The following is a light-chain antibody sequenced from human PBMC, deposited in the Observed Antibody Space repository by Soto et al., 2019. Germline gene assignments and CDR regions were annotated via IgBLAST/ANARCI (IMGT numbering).Light chain of an antibody. J-gene: IGKJ2*01. CDR3: QQYGNSVPFT. CDR1: QSIISSY. Sequence: EVVLTQSPGTLSLSPGEGATLSCRASQSIISSYLAWYQHKPGQAPRLLIYGVSSRATGVPDRFSGSGSGTDFTLTISRLEPEDSAVYYCQQYGNSVPFTFGQGTKLEIK. V-gene: IGKV3-20*01. CDR2: GVS.